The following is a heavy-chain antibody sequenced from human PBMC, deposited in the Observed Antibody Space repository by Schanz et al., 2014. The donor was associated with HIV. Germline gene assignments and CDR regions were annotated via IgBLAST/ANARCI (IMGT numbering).Heavy chain of an antibody. CDR3: ARDVAGCSGTSCYSDAFDI. V-gene: IGHV3-23*04. CDR2: ISDTGVRT. Sequence: EVQLVESGGGLVKPGGSLRLSCATSGFTLSSFTMNWVRQAPGKGLEWVSGISDTGVRTNYADSVKGRFTISRDNSKNTLFLQMNSLRAEDTAVYFCARDVAGCSGTSCYSDAFDIWGQGTLVTVSS. D-gene: IGHD2-2*01. CDR1: GFTLSSFT. J-gene: IGHJ3*02.